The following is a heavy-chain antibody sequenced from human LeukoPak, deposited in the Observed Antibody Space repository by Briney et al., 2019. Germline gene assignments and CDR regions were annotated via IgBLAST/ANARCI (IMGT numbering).Heavy chain of an antibody. CDR1: GYTLTELS. Sequence: RASVKVSCKVSGYTLTELSMHWVRQAPGKGLEWMGGFDPEDGETIYAQKFQGRVTMTEDTSTDTAYMELSSLRSEDTAVYYCATAIKYDILTGYYRFDYWGQGTLVTVSS. CDR2: FDPEDGET. CDR3: ATAIKYDILTGYYRFDY. V-gene: IGHV1-24*01. J-gene: IGHJ4*02. D-gene: IGHD3-9*01.